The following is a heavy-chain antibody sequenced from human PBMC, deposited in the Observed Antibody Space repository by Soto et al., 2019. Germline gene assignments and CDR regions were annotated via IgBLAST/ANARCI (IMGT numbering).Heavy chain of an antibody. Sequence: GGSLRLSXAASGFTFSNAWMSWVRQAPGKGLEWVGRIKSKTDGGTTDYAAPVKGRFTISRDDSKNTLYLQMNSLKTEDTAVYYCTTDHPLWFGESLSYGMHVWGQGTTVTVSS. D-gene: IGHD3-10*01. CDR2: IKSKTDGGTT. CDR1: GFTFSNAW. V-gene: IGHV3-15*01. CDR3: TTDHPLWFGESLSYGMHV. J-gene: IGHJ6*02.